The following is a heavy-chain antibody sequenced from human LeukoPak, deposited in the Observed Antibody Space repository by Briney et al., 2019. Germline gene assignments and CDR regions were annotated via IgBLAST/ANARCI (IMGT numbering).Heavy chain of an antibody. D-gene: IGHD3-16*01. CDR2: ISGSGGST. J-gene: IGHJ4*02. CDR3: AKDGVVTITFDY. Sequence: PGGSLRLSCTASGFTFSSYAMSWVRQAPGKGLEWVSVISGSGGSTYYGDSVKGRFTISRDSSKNTLYLQMNSLRAEGTAVYYCAKDGVVTITFDYWGQGTLVTVSS. CDR1: GFTFSSYA. V-gene: IGHV3-23*01.